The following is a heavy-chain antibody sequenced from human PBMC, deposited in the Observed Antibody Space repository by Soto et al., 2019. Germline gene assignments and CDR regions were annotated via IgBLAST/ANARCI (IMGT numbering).Heavy chain of an antibody. V-gene: IGHV4-34*01. CDR3: ARGKWFGEFGN. CDR1: GGSFSGYY. D-gene: IGHD3-10*01. Sequence: QVQLQQWGAGLLKPSETLSLTCAVYGGSFSGYYWSWIRQPPGKGLEWIGEINHSGSTNYSPSLKSRVTISVDTSKNQFSLKLSSVTAADTAVYYCARGKWFGEFGNWGQGTMVTVSS. J-gene: IGHJ3*01. CDR2: INHSGST.